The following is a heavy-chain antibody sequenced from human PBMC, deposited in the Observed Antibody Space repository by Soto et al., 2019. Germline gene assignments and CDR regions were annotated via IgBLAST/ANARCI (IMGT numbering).Heavy chain of an antibody. Sequence: SVKVSCKASGGTFSSYAISWVRQAPGQGLEWMGGIIPIFGTANYAQKFQGRVTITADESTSTAYMELSSLRSEDTAVYYCARESGRWELLGYYYYGMDVWGQGTTVTVSS. CDR1: GGTFSSYA. J-gene: IGHJ6*02. CDR3: ARESGRWELLGYYYYGMDV. V-gene: IGHV1-69*13. D-gene: IGHD1-26*01. CDR2: IIPIFGTA.